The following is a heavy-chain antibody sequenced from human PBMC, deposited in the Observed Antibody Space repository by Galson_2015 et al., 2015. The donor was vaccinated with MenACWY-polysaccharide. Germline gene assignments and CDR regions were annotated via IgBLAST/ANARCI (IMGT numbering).Heavy chain of an antibody. CDR1: RYSFISYA. D-gene: IGHD3-22*01. CDR2: IDTNTGNP. CDR3: ARDLYYYDSSGVGYYGMDV. J-gene: IGHJ6*02. Sequence: SVKVSCKASRYSFISYALNWVRQAPGQGLEWMGWIDTNTGNPTYARGFTGRFVFSLDTSVSTAYLQISSLKAEDTAVYYCARDLYYYDSSGVGYYGMDVWGQGTTVTVSS. V-gene: IGHV7-4-1*02.